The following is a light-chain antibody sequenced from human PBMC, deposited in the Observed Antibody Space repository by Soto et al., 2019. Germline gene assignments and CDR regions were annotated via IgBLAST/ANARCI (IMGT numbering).Light chain of an antibody. J-gene: IGKJ1*01. Sequence: AIQMTQSPSSLSASVGDRVTITCRASQGIRNDLGWYQQKPGKAPKLLIYAASSLQSGVPSRFSGSGSGTDFTLTISRLQPEDFATYYCLKDYIYPCTFGQGTKVEIK. CDR3: LKDYIYPCT. CDR2: AAS. V-gene: IGKV1-6*01. CDR1: QGIRND.